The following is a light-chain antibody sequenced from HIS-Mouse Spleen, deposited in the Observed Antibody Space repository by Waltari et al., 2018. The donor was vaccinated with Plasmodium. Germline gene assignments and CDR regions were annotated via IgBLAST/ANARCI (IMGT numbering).Light chain of an antibody. V-gene: IGKV1-16*02. CDR3: QQYSSYPYT. J-gene: IGKJ2*01. CDR1: QGISND. Sequence: IQMTQSPSSLSASVGDRATITSLASQGISNDLSWFQQKPGKSLKSLIYAASSLQSGVPSKFSGSGSGTDFTLTISSLQPEDFATYYCQQYSSYPYTFGQGTKLEIK. CDR2: AAS.